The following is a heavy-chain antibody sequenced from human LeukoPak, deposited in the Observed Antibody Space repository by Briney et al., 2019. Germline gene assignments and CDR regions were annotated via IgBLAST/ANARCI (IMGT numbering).Heavy chain of an antibody. Sequence: SETLSLTCTVSGGSISSYYWSWIRQPPGKGLEWIGYIYYSGSTNYNPSLKSRVTISVDTSKNQFSLKLSFVTAADTAVYYCARQNYYDSSGYASLIHDYWGQGTLVTVSS. V-gene: IGHV4-59*08. CDR3: ARQNYYDSSGYASLIHDY. J-gene: IGHJ4*02. D-gene: IGHD3-22*01. CDR1: GGSISSYY. CDR2: IYYSGST.